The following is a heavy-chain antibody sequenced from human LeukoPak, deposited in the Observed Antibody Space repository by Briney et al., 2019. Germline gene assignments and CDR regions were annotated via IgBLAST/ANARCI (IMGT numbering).Heavy chain of an antibody. CDR2: IYHSGST. J-gene: IGHJ4*02. Sequence: SETLSLTCAVSGGSISSSNWWSWVRQPPGKGLEWIGEIYHSGSTNYNPSLKSRVTISVDKSKNQVSLELSSVTAADTAVYYCAREDYGGNLPFDYWGQGTLVTVSS. D-gene: IGHD4-23*01. V-gene: IGHV4-4*02. CDR1: GGSISSSNW. CDR3: AREDYGGNLPFDY.